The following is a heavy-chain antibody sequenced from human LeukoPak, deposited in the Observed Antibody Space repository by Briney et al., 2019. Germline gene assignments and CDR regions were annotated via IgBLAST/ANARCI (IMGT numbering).Heavy chain of an antibody. CDR1: GGSFSDYY. D-gene: IGHD6-6*01. Sequence: SETLSLTCAVYGGSFSDYYWNWIRQPPGKGLEWIGEINHSGSTNYNPSLKTRVSISVDTSKNQFSLKLNSVTAADTAVYFCAKTPTALVRGGYYFDSWGQGTLVTASS. CDR2: INHSGST. J-gene: IGHJ4*02. V-gene: IGHV4-34*01. CDR3: AKTPTALVRGGYYFDS.